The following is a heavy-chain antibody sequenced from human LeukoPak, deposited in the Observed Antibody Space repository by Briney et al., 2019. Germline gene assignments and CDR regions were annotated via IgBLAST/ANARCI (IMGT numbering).Heavy chain of an antibody. CDR3: AKDYDSSGYSVSSFDH. Sequence: PGASLRLSCAASGFTFSSYAMSWVRQAPGKGLEWASAISGSGGSTYYADSVKGRFTISRDNSKNTLYLQMNSLRAEDTAVYYCAKDYDSSGYSVSSFDHWGQGTLVTVSS. CDR2: ISGSGGST. V-gene: IGHV3-23*01. D-gene: IGHD3-22*01. CDR1: GFTFSSYA. J-gene: IGHJ4*02.